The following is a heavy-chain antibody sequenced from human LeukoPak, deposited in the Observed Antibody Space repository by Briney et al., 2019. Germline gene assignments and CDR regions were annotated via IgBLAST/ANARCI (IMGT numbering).Heavy chain of an antibody. CDR1: GFTFSSYA. CDR3: AVVVVAAMSFDY. Sequence: GGSLRLSCAASGFTFSSYAMSWVRQAPGKGLEWISAISGSGGSTYYADSVKGRFTISRDNSKNTLYLQMNSLRAEDTAVYYCAVVVVAAMSFDYWGQGTLVTVSS. D-gene: IGHD2-15*01. CDR2: ISGSGGST. J-gene: IGHJ4*02. V-gene: IGHV3-23*01.